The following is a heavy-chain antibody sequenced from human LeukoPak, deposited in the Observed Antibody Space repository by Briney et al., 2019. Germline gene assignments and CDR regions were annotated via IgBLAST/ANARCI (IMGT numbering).Heavy chain of an antibody. CDR2: INPSGGST. CDR1: GYTFTSYY. CDR3: ARDRIVVVISPSYHYYGMDV. V-gene: IGHV1-46*01. J-gene: IGHJ6*02. Sequence: ASVKVSCKASGYTFTSYYMHWVRQAPGQGLEWMGIINPSGGSTSYAQKFQGRVTMTRDTSTSTVYMELSSLRSEDTAVYYCARDRIVVVISPSYHYYGMDVWGQGTTVTVSS. D-gene: IGHD3-22*01.